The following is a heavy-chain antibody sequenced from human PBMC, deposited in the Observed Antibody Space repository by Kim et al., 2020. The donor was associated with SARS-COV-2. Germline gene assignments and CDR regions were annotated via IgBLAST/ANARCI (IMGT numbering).Heavy chain of an antibody. V-gene: IGHV1-3*01. CDR3: ARDIYDSSGYYFGFDY. Sequence: KSQGRVTITRDTSASTAYMELSSLRSEDTAVYYCARDIYDSSGYYFGFDYWGQGTLVTVSS. D-gene: IGHD3-22*01. J-gene: IGHJ4*02.